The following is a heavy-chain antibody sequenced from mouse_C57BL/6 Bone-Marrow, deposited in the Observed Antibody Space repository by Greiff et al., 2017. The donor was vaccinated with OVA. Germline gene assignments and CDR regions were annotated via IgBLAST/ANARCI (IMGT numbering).Heavy chain of an antibody. CDR3: TRLLDAMDY. J-gene: IGHJ4*01. CDR1: GFTFSSYA. D-gene: IGHD2-1*01. Sequence: EVKLQESGEGLVKPGGSLKLSCAASGFTFSSYAMSWVRQTPEKRLEWVAYISSGGDYIYYADTVRGRFTISRDNARNTLYLQMSSLKSEDTAMYYCTRLLDAMDYWGQGTSVTVSS. V-gene: IGHV5-9-1*02. CDR2: ISSGGDYI.